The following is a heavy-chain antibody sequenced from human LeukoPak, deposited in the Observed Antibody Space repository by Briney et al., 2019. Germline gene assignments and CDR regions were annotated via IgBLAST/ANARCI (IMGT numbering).Heavy chain of an antibody. V-gene: IGHV3-7*01. CDR3: AREKRYNDLLTGYYSFDY. Sequence: PGGSLRLSCAASGFTFSNYWMAWVRQAPGKGLEWVANIDQDGSEKYYVDSVKGRFTISRENAKNSLYLQMNSLRAEDTAVYYCAREKRYNDLLTGYYSFDYWGQGTLVPVSS. CDR2: IDQDGSEK. J-gene: IGHJ4*02. D-gene: IGHD3-9*01. CDR1: GFTFSNYW.